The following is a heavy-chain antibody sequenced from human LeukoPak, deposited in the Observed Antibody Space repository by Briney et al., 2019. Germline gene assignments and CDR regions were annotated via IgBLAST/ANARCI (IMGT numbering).Heavy chain of an antibody. J-gene: IGHJ4*02. CDR2: IYYSGST. Sequence: SETLSLTCTVSGGSISSSSYYWGWIRQPPGKGLEWIGSIYYSGSTYYNPSLKSRVTISVDTSKNQFSLKLSSVTAADTAVYYCASGVGATTPFDYWGQGTLVTVSS. D-gene: IGHD1-26*01. CDR3: ASGVGATTPFDY. CDR1: GGSISSSSYY. V-gene: IGHV4-39*07.